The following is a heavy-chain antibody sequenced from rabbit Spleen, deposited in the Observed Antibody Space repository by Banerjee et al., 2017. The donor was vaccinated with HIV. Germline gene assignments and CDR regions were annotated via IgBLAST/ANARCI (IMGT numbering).Heavy chain of an antibody. Sequence: QSLEESGGGLVQPEGSLKLSCKASGFTLSSYYMNWVRQAPGKGLEWIGYIDPLFGSTYYASWVNGRFPISSHNAQNTLYLQLNSLTAADTATYFCARDTSSSFSSYGMDLWGPGTLVTVS. CDR1: GFTLSSYY. V-gene: IGHV1S7*01. CDR3: ARDTSSSFSSYGMDL. CDR2: IDPLFGST. J-gene: IGHJ6*01. D-gene: IGHD1-1*01.